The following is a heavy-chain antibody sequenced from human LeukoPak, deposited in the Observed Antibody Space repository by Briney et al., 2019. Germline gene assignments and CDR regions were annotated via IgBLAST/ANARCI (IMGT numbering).Heavy chain of an antibody. Sequence: GASVKVSCKVSGYTLTELSMHWVRQAPGKGLEWMGGFDPEDGETIYAQKFQGRVTMTEDTSTDTAYMELSSLRSEDTAVYYCATTPADYGDQYYFDYWGQGTLVTVSS. V-gene: IGHV1-24*01. CDR3: ATTPADYGDQYYFDY. CDR1: GYTLTELS. J-gene: IGHJ4*02. D-gene: IGHD4-17*01. CDR2: FDPEDGET.